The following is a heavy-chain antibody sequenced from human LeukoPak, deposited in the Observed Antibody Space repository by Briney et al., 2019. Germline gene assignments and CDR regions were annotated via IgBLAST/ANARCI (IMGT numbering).Heavy chain of an antibody. Sequence: PGGSLRLSCAASGFTFSNYAMTWVRQAPGKGLDWVSAISGSGATTYNADSAKGRFTISRDNAKNSLYLQMNSLRAEDTAVYYCARGPYNWNYINSDYWGQGTLVTVSS. CDR1: GFTFSNYA. CDR2: ISGSGATT. V-gene: IGHV3-23*01. J-gene: IGHJ4*02. D-gene: IGHD1-7*01. CDR3: ARGPYNWNYINSDY.